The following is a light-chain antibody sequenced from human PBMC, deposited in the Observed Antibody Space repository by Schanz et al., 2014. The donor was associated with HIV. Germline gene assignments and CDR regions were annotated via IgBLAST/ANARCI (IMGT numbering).Light chain of an antibody. CDR3: GTWDSTLVGWL. CDR1: AFNIGHYS. V-gene: IGLV1-51*01. Sequence: QSVLTQPPSVSAAPGQRVTISCSGSAFNIGHYSVSWYQQFPGTVPKLLIYDNNERPSDIPDRFSGSKTGTSATLVIIGLQTGDEADYYCGTWDSTLVGWLFGGGTKLTVL. CDR2: DNN. J-gene: IGLJ3*02.